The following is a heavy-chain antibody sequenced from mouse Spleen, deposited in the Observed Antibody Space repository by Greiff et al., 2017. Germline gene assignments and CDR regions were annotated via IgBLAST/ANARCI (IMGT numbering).Heavy chain of an antibody. CDR2: INYDGSST. J-gene: IGHJ4*01. Sequence: EVHLVESEGGLVQPGSSMKLSCTASGFTFSDYYMAWVRQVPEKGLEWVANINYDGSSTYYLDSLKSRFIISRDNAKNILYLQMSSLKSEDTATYYCARVDYYGYAMDYWGQGTSVTVSS. V-gene: IGHV5-16*01. CDR3: ARVDYYGYAMDY. D-gene: IGHD1-1*01. CDR1: GFTFSDYY.